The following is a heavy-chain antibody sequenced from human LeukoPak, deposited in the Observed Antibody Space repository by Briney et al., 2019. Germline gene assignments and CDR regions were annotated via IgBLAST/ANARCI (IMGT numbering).Heavy chain of an antibody. CDR2: MNPNSGNT. Sequence: GASVKVSCKASGYAFTSYYITWVRQATGQGVEWMGWMNPNSGNTGYAQKFQGRVTMTRNTSISTAYMELSSLRSEDTAVYYCARGHDSSGYYYYYMDVWGKGTTVTVSS. J-gene: IGHJ6*03. D-gene: IGHD3-22*01. CDR1: GYAFTSYY. V-gene: IGHV1-8*01. CDR3: ARGHDSSGYYYYYMDV.